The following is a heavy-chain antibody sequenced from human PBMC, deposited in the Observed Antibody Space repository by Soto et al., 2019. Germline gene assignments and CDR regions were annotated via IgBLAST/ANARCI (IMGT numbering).Heavy chain of an antibody. D-gene: IGHD2-21*02. Sequence: PGGSLRLSCAASGFTFSNYAMSWVRQAPGKGLEWVSGISGSGSSTYYADSVKGRFTISRDNSKNTLYLQMNSLRAEDTAVYYCARSGGYCGGDCYFYFDYSGQGTLVTVSS. V-gene: IGHV3-23*01. CDR2: ISGSGSST. CDR3: ARSGGYCGGDCYFYFDY. CDR1: GFTFSNYA. J-gene: IGHJ4*02.